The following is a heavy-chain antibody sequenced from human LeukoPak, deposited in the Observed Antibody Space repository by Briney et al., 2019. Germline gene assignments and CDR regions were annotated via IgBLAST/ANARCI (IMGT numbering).Heavy chain of an antibody. Sequence: ASLKVSCKASGYTFTHYYIHWVRQAPGQGLEWMGWINPNSGGTNYAQKFQGRVTMTRGTSISTAYMELGSLRSDDTAVYYCARALPMFRGLTSWDYWGQGTLVIVSS. CDR2: INPNSGGT. J-gene: IGHJ4*02. CDR3: ARALPMFRGLTSWDY. V-gene: IGHV1-2*02. CDR1: GYTFTHYY. D-gene: IGHD3-10*01.